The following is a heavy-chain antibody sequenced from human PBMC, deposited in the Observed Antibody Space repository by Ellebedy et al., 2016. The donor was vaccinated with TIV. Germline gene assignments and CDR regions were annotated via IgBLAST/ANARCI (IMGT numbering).Heavy chain of an antibody. J-gene: IGHJ5*02. D-gene: IGHD4-17*01. CDR3: ARSYGDGWFEH. V-gene: IGHV3-7*04. Sequence: GGSLRLXXAASGFTFSSYWMTWVRQTPGKGLEWVANINQDGSEKYYVDSVKGRFTISRDNAKNSLYLQMKTPRAEDTAVYYCARSYGDGWFEHWGQGTLVTVSS. CDR2: INQDGSEK. CDR1: GFTFSSYW.